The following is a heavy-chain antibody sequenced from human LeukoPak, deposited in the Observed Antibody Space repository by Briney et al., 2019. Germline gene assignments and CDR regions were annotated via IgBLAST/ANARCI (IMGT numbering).Heavy chain of an antibody. J-gene: IGHJ6*04. Sequence: GGSLRLSCAASGFTFSSYGMTWVRQAPGKGLEWVSGISGSGGSTKHADSVKGRFTISRDNSKNTLYLQMNSLRAEDTAVYYCATIGRYSDFWTGFYEEEVDSMDVWGKGPTVPVSS. V-gene: IGHV3-23*01. CDR2: ISGSGGST. CDR1: GFTFSSYG. CDR3: ATIGRYSDFWTGFYEEEVDSMDV. D-gene: IGHD3-3*01.